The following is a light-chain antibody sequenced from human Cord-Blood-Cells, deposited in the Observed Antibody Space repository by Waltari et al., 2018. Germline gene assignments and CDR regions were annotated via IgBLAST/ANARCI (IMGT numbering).Light chain of an antibody. J-gene: IGLJ2*01. CDR3: NSRDSSGKV. V-gene: IGLV3-19*01. Sequence: SSELTQDPALSVALGQTVRITCQGASLRSYYASWYQQKPGQAPVLVIYGKNNRPSGIPDRFSGSSSGNKASLTITGAQAEDEADYYCNSRDSSGKVFGGGTKLTVL. CDR2: GKN. CDR1: SLRSYY.